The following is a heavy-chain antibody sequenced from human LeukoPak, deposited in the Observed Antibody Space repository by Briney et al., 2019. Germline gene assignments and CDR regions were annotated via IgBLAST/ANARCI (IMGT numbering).Heavy chain of an antibody. J-gene: IGHJ3*01. CDR2: MDPDGAT. V-gene: IGHV3-53*01. CDR3: TKADFDH. Sequence: GGSLRLSCAVSDFTVSANYMNWVRQAPGKELERVSFMDPDGATSYADSVKGRFTISRDDSKNVLLLQMNSLRVEDTAMYYCTKADFDHWGQGTMVTVSS. CDR1: DFTVSANY.